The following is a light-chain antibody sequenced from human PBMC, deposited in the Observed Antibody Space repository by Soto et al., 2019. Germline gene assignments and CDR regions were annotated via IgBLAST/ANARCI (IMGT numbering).Light chain of an antibody. CDR2: EGS. Sequence: QSALTQPASVSGSPGQSITISCTGTSSDVGSYNLVSWYQQHPGKAPKLMIYEGSKRPSGVSNRFSGSKSGNTYSLTISGLQSEDEADYYCCSYAGSWLFGGVTKLTVL. CDR1: SSDVGSYNL. V-gene: IGLV2-23*01. J-gene: IGLJ3*02. CDR3: CSYAGSWL.